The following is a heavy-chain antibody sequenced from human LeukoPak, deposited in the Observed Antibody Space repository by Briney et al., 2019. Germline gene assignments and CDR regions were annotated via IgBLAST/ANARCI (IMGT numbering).Heavy chain of an antibody. Sequence: GASVKVSCKASGYTFTGYFIHWVRQAPGQGLEWMGWINPNSGGTNYAQKFQGRVSMTRDTSISTAYMELSRLRSDDTAVYYCAARYCSGGSCYWFDPWGQGTLVTVSS. CDR3: AARYCSGGSCYWFDP. D-gene: IGHD2-15*01. J-gene: IGHJ5*02. V-gene: IGHV1-2*02. CDR2: INPNSGGT. CDR1: GYTFTGYF.